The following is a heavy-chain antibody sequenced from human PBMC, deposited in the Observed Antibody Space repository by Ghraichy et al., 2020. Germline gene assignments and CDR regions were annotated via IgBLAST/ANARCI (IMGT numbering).Heavy chain of an antibody. CDR3: ARGPRCSGGSCSDY. J-gene: IGHJ4*02. V-gene: IGHV4-34*01. CDR1: GGSFSGYY. Sequence: SETLSLTCAVYGGSFSGYYWSWIRQPPGKGLEWIGEINHSGSTNYNPSLKSRVTISVDTSKNQFSLKLSSVTAADTAVYYCARGPRCSGGSCSDYWGQGTLVTVSS. D-gene: IGHD2-15*01. CDR2: INHSGST.